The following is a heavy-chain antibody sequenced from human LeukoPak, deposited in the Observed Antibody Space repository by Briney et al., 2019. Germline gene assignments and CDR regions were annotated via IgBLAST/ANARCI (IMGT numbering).Heavy chain of an antibody. Sequence: TSETLSLTCTVSGGSISSSSYYWGWIRQPQGKGLDRIGSIYYSGSTYYNPSLKSRVTISVDTSKNQFSLKLSSVTAADTAVYYCARYMSSGYYYPFNYWGQGTLVTVSS. V-gene: IGHV4-39*01. D-gene: IGHD3-22*01. J-gene: IGHJ4*02. CDR1: GGSISSSSYY. CDR3: ARYMSSGYYYPFNY. CDR2: IYYSGST.